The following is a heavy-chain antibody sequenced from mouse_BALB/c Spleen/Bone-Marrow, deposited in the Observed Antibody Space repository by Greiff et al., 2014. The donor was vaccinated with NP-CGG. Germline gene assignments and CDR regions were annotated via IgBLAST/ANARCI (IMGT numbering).Heavy chain of an antibody. CDR2: IDPANGNT. Sequence: EVQLVESGAELVKPGASVKLSCTASGFNIKDTYIYWVKQRPEQGLEWVGRIDPANGNTKYDPKFQGKATIAADTSSNTAYLQLSSLTSEDTDVYYCSRGYYDYLFALDYWGHGTSVTVSA. V-gene: IGHV14-3*02. J-gene: IGHJ4*01. D-gene: IGHD5-5*01. CDR3: SRGYYDYLFALDY. CDR1: GFNIKDTY.